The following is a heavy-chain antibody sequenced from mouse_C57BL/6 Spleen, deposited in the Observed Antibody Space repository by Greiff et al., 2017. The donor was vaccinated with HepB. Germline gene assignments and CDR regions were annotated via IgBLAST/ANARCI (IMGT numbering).Heavy chain of an antibody. CDR3: ARGSYDGYDGGAMDY. D-gene: IGHD2-3*01. CDR1: GFTFSDYY. CDR2: ISNGGGST. Sequence: DVQLVESGGGLVQPGGSLKLSCAASGFTFSDYYMYWVRQTPEKRLEWVAYISNGGGSTYYPDTVKGRFTISRDNAKNTLYLQMSRLKSEDTAMYYCARGSYDGYDGGAMDYWGQGTSVTVSS. J-gene: IGHJ4*01. V-gene: IGHV5-12*01.